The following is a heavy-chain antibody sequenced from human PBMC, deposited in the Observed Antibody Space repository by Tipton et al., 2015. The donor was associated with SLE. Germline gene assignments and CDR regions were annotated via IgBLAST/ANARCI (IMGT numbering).Heavy chain of an antibody. Sequence: TLSLTCTVSGGSISGYYWSWVRQPPGKGLEWIGYISFSGLTNYNPSVRSRFSTSMDTSKNQFSRQMSSVTAADTALYYCAKHKLGFSWSYFDAWGQGTLVTVSS. CDR3: AKHKLGFSWSYFDA. V-gene: IGHV4-59*08. J-gene: IGHJ4*02. D-gene: IGHD3-3*01. CDR2: ISFSGLT. CDR1: GGSISGYY.